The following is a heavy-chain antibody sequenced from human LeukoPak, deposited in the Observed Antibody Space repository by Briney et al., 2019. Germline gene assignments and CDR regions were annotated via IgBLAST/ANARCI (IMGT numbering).Heavy chain of an antibody. CDR2: INPNSGGT. D-gene: IGHD3-22*01. CDR1: GGTFSSYT. CDR3: ARDLFYYDSSGYYYMEDY. V-gene: IGHV1-2*06. J-gene: IGHJ4*02. Sequence: ASVKVSCKASGGTFSSYTISWVRQAPGQGLEWMGRINPNSGGTNYAQKFQGRVTMTRDTSISTAYVELSRLRSDDTAVYYCARDLFYYDSSGYYYMEDYWGQGTLVTVSS.